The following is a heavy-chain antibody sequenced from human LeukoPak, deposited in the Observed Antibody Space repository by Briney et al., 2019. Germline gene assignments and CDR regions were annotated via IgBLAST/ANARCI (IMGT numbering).Heavy chain of an antibody. CDR2: INHSGST. V-gene: IGHV4-34*01. CDR1: GGSFSGYY. D-gene: IGHD3-10*01. J-gene: IGHJ5*02. CDR3: ASRVGFGELVGLDP. Sequence: SETLSLTCAVYGGSFSGYYWSWIRQPPGKGLEWIGEINHSGSTNYNPSLKSRVTISVDTSKNQFSLKLSSVTAADTAVYYCASRVGFGELVGLDPWGQGTLVTVSS.